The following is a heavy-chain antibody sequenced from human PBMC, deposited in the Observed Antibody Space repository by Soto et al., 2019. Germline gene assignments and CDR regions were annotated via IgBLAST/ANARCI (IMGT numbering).Heavy chain of an antibody. J-gene: IGHJ4*02. CDR2: ISYDGSNK. CDR1: GFTFSSYG. CDR3: ANLVYYYDSGGSPPGFDY. D-gene: IGHD3-22*01. Sequence: GGSLRLSCAASGFTFSSYGMHWVRQAPGKGLEWVAVISYDGSNKYYADSVKGRFTISRDNSKNTLYLQMNSLRAEDTAVYYCANLVYYYDSGGSPPGFDYWGQGTLVTVSS. V-gene: IGHV3-30*18.